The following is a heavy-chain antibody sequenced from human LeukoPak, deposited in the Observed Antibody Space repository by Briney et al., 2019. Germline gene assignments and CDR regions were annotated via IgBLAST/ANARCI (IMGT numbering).Heavy chain of an antibody. V-gene: IGHV3-9*01. CDR1: GFTFDDYA. J-gene: IGHJ6*02. CDR2: ISWNSGSI. D-gene: IGHD6-19*01. CDR3: AKDQGKWLVRNYYYYGMDV. Sequence: GRSLRLSCAASGFTFDDYAMHWVRQAPGKGLEWVSGISWNSGSIGYADSVKGRFTISRDNAKNSLYLQVNSLRAEDTALYYCAKDQGKWLVRNYYYYGMDVWGQGTTVTVSS.